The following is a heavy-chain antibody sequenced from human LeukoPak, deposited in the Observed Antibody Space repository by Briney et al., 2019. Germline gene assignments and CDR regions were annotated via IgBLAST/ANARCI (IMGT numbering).Heavy chain of an antibody. CDR2: INPNSGGT. J-gene: IGHJ4*02. CDR3: ASPRPSYDSSGYYSRSYFDY. Sequence: ASVKVSCKASGGTFSSYAISWVRQAPGQGLEWMGGINPNSGGTNYAQKFQGWVTMTRDTSISTAYMELSRLRSDDTAVYYCASPRPSYDSSGYYSRSYFDYWGQGTLVTVSS. CDR1: GGTFSSYA. V-gene: IGHV1-2*04. D-gene: IGHD3-22*01.